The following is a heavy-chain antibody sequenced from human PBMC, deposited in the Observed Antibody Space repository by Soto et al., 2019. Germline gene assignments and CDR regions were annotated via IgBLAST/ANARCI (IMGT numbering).Heavy chain of an antibody. Sequence: PGGSLRLSCAASGFTFSSYSMNWVRQAPGKGLEWVSYISSSSSTIYYADSVKGRFTISRDNAKNSLYLQMNSLRAEDTALYYCAKGGSGAVAGRTDYWGQGALVTVSS. V-gene: IGHV3-48*01. D-gene: IGHD6-19*01. CDR2: ISSSSSTI. J-gene: IGHJ4*02. CDR3: AKGGSGAVAGRTDY. CDR1: GFTFSSYS.